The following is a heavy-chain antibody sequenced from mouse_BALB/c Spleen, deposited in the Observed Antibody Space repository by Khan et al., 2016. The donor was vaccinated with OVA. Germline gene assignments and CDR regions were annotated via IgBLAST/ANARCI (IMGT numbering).Heavy chain of an antibody. V-gene: IGHV1-7*01. CDR1: GYTFTSYW. CDR3: TASILFYYSMDY. CDR2: INPSTGYT. D-gene: IGHD6-1*01. Sequence: QVRLQQSGAELAKPGASVKMSCKASGYTFTSYWMHWVKQRPGQGLEWIGYINPSTGYTEYNQKFKDKDTLTTDKSSSTAYMQLSSLTSEDSAVYYCTASILFYYSMDYWGQGTSVTVSS. J-gene: IGHJ4*01.